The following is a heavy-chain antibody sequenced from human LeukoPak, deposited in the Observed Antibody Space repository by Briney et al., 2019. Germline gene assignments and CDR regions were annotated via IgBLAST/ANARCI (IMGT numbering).Heavy chain of an antibody. CDR3: ARGNIEDYYGSGSQKWFDP. D-gene: IGHD3-10*01. Sequence: GASVKVSCKASGYTFTSYDINWVRQATGQGREWMGWMNPNSGNTGYAQKFQGRVTMTRNTSISTAYMELSSLRSEDTAVYYCARGNIEDYYGSGSQKWFDPWGQGTLVTVSP. CDR2: MNPNSGNT. J-gene: IGHJ5*02. CDR1: GYTFTSYD. V-gene: IGHV1-8*01.